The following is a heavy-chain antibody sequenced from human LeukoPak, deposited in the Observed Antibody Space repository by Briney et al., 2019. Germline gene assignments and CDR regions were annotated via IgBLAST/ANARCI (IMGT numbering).Heavy chain of an antibody. CDR2: MNPNSGNT. D-gene: IGHD3-16*02. V-gene: IGHV1-8*02. CDR1: GYTFTSYD. Sequence: GASVKVSCKASGYTFTSYDINWVRQATGQGPEWRGWMNPNSGNTGYAQKFRGRVSMTRNTSISTAYMELSSLVSEDTAVYYCARLGELSSDDYWGQGTLVTVSS. CDR3: ARLGELSSDDY. J-gene: IGHJ4*02.